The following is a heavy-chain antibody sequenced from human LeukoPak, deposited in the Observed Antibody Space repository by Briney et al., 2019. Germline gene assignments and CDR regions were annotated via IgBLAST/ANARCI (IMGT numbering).Heavy chain of an antibody. CDR2: ISGSGGST. J-gene: IGHJ6*02. CDR3: AKGVAAYYYYGMDV. V-gene: IGHV3-23*01. CDR1: GFTFSSYA. D-gene: IGHD2-15*01. Sequence: GSLRLSCAASGFTFSSYAMSWVRQAPGKGLEWVSAISGSGGSTYYADSVKGRFTISRDNSKNTLYLQVNSLRAEDTAVYYCAKGVAAYYYYGMDVWGQGTTVTVSS.